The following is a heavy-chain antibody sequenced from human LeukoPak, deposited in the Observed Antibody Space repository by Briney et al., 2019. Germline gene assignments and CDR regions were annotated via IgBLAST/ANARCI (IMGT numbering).Heavy chain of an antibody. V-gene: IGHV3-48*04. CDR1: GFTFSSYS. Sequence: PGGSLRLSCAASGFTFSSYSMNWVRQAPGKGLEWVSYISSSSSTIYYADSVKGRFTISRDNAQNSLYLQMDSLRADDTAVYHCASHLNYDLWSGFDYWGQGILVSISS. D-gene: IGHD3-3*01. CDR3: ASHLNYDLWSGFDY. CDR2: ISSSSSTI. J-gene: IGHJ4*02.